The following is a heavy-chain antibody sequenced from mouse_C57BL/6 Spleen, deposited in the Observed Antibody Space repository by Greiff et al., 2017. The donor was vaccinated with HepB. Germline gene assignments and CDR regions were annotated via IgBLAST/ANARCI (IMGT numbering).Heavy chain of an antibody. D-gene: IGHD2-3*01. CDR2: INYDGSST. V-gene: IGHV5-16*01. CDR3: VRDEGAPDGYYSAMDY. CDR1: GFTFSDYY. Sequence: EVKVVESEGGLVQPGSSMKLSCTASGFTFSDYYMAWVRQVPEKGLEWVANINYDGSSTYYLDSLKSRFIISRDNAKNILYLQMSSLKSEDTATYYCVRDEGAPDGYYSAMDYWGQGTSVTVSS. J-gene: IGHJ4*01.